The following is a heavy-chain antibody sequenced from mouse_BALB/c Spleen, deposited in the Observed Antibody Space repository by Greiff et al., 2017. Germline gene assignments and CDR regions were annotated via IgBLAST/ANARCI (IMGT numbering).Heavy chain of an antibody. Sequence: EVQLQESGPGLVKPSQSLSLTCTVTGYSITSDYAWNWIRQFPGNKLEWMGYISYSGSTSYNPSLKSRISITRDTSKNQFFLQLNSVTTEDTATYYCARSLYYPYYFDYWGQGTTLTVSS. CDR3: ARSLYYPYYFDY. D-gene: IGHD1-1*01. CDR2: ISYSGST. CDR1: GYSITSDYA. J-gene: IGHJ2*01. V-gene: IGHV3-2*02.